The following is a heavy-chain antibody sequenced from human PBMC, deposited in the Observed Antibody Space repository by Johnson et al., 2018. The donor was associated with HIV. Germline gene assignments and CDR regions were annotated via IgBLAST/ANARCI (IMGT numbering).Heavy chain of an antibody. Sequence: EVQLVESGGGLVQPGRSLRLSCAASGFTFDDYAMHWVRQAPGKGLEWVSGISWNSGSIGYADSVKGRFTISRDNAKNSLYLQMNSLRAEDTALYYCAKDIVILGVVIIDSVAFDIWGQGTMVTVSS. CDR2: ISWNSGSI. CDR1: GFTFDDYA. V-gene: IGHV3-9*01. D-gene: IGHD3-3*01. J-gene: IGHJ3*02. CDR3: AKDIVILGVVIIDSVAFDI.